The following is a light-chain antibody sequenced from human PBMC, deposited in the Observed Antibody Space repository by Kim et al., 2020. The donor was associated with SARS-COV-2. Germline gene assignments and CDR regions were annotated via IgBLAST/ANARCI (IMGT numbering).Light chain of an antibody. Sequence: SVQLTCTLNSGHTNYAIAWHQQQPEKGPRYLMKLSADGSHIKGDGIPDRFSGSSSGAERFLTISSLQSEDEAAYYCQTWGTGIPVFGGGTQLTVL. CDR1: SGHTNYA. CDR3: QTWGTGIPV. CDR2: LSADGSH. V-gene: IGLV4-69*01. J-gene: IGLJ3*02.